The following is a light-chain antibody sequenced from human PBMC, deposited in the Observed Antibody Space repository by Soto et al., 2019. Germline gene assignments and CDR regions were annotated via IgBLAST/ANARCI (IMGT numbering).Light chain of an antibody. CDR2: GVS. CDR1: QSVSGNY. J-gene: IGKJ1*01. Sequence: EIVLTQSPGTLALSPCERATLSSSASQSVSGNYLAWYQQRPGQAPRLLIYGVSSRATGIPDRFSGSGSGTDFTLTISRLEPEDFAVYYCHQYGSSPRTFGQGTKVDIK. CDR3: HQYGSSPRT. V-gene: IGKV3-20*01.